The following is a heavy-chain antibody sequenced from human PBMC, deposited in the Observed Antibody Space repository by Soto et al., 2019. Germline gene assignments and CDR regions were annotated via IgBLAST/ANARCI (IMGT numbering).Heavy chain of an antibody. CDR1: GFSLSTSGVG. CDR3: AHSVEAYDSSGYYSSFDY. Sequence: SGPTLVTPTQTLTLTCTFSGFSLSTSGVGVGWIRQPPGKALEWLALIYWDDDKRYSPSLKSRLTITKDTSKNQVVLTMTNMDPVDTATYYCAHSVEAYDSSGYYSSFDYWGQGTLVTVSS. CDR2: IYWDDDK. J-gene: IGHJ4*02. V-gene: IGHV2-5*02. D-gene: IGHD3-22*01.